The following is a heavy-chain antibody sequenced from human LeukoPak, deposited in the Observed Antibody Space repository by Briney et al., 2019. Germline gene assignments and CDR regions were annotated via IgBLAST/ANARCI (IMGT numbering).Heavy chain of an antibody. V-gene: IGHV3-30*18. J-gene: IGHJ6*03. CDR3: AKEGDAYSFYYHMDV. CDR2: ISYDGSNK. CDR1: GFTFSSYG. Sequence: GRSLRLSCAASGFTFSSYGMHWVRQAPGKGLEWVAVISYDGSNKYYADSVKGRFIISRDKSKNTLYLQMNSLRAEDTAVYYCAKEGDAYSFYYHMDVWGKGTTVTVSS. D-gene: IGHD5-18*01.